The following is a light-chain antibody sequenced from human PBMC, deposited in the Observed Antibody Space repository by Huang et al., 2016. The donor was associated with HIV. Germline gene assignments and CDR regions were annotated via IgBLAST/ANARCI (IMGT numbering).Light chain of an antibody. J-gene: IGKJ4*01. CDR2: GAA. CDR1: QSVSSN. Sequence: EIVMTQSPATLSVSLGERATLSCRASQSVSSNLAWYQQKPGQAPRLLIYGAATRATGIPARFSCSGSGTDFTLTISSLQSEDFAVYYCQQYNNWPPLTFGGGTKVEIK. V-gene: IGKV3-15*01. CDR3: QQYNNWPPLT.